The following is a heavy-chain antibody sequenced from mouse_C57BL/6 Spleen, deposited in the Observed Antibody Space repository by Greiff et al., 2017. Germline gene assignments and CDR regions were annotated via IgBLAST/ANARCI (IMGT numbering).Heavy chain of an antibody. CDR1: GYTFTSYW. CDR2: IYPSDSET. J-gene: IGHJ2*01. V-gene: IGHV1-61*01. Sequence: PLQQPVAELVRPGSSVKLSCKASGYTFTSYWMDWVKQRPGQGLEWIGNIYPSDSETHYNQKFKDKATLTVDKSSSTAYMQLSSLTSEDSAVYYCARNNFDYWGQGTTLTVSS. CDR3: ARNNFDY.